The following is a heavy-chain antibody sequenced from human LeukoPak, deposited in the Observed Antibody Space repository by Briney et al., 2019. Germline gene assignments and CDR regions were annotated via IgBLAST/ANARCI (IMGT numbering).Heavy chain of an antibody. CDR3: ARRLPDSGSYSPDY. CDR2: IKFDGSQK. CDR1: GFTFSSFD. J-gene: IGHJ4*02. V-gene: IGHV3-30*02. Sequence: GGSLRLSCAPSGFTFSSFDMHWGRQPPDKGLERVAFIKFDGSQKYYADSVRGRFTVSRYNSRNMLYLQVDSLRDDDTAVYFCARRLPDSGSYSPDYWGQGTLVTVSS. D-gene: IGHD3-10*01.